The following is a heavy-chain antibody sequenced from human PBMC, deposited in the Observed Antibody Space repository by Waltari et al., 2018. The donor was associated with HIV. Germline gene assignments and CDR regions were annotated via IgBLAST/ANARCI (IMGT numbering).Heavy chain of an antibody. CDR1: GFPFRSFD. Sequence: QVQLVEYGGGVVQPGRSLRLSFSASGFPFRSFDKHWVRQAPGKELEWVAVIAYDGSNKYYADSVKGRFTISRDNSKNTLYLQMNSLRAEDTAVYYCARDQTMTRAFDIWGQGTMVTVSS. V-gene: IGHV3-30*01. J-gene: IGHJ3*02. CDR3: ARDQTMTRAFDI. D-gene: IGHD3-22*01. CDR2: IAYDGSNK.